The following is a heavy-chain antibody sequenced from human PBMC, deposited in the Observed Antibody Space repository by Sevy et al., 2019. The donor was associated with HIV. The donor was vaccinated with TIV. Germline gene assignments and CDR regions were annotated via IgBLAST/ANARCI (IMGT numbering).Heavy chain of an antibody. CDR3: ARVGATTHDAFDI. V-gene: IGHV3-9*03. CDR1: GFTFDDYA. CDR2: ISWNSGSI. J-gene: IGHJ3*02. Sequence: GGSLRLSCAASGFTFDDYAMHWVRQAPGKGLEWVSGISWNSGSIGYADSVKGRFTISRDNAMNSLYLQMNSLRAEDMALYYCARVGATTHDAFDIWGQGTMVTVSS. D-gene: IGHD1-26*01.